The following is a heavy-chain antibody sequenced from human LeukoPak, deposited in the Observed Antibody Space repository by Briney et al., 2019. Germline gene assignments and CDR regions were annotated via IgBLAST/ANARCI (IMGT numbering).Heavy chain of an antibody. CDR1: GYTFTGYY. CDR2: INPNSGGT. D-gene: IGHD2-15*01. J-gene: IGHJ4*02. V-gene: IGHV1-2*02. CDR3: ARGLRYCSTPDCPARVLCFDY. Sequence: GASVKVSCKASGYTFTGYYMHWVRQAPGQGLEWMGWINPNSGGTNYAQKFQGRVTMTRDTSISTAYMELSRLRSDDTAVYYCARGLRYCSTPDCPARVLCFDYWGQGTLVTVSS.